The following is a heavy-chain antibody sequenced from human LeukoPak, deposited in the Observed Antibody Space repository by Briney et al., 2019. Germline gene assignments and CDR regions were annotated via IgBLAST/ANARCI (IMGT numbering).Heavy chain of an antibody. V-gene: IGHV1-8*03. D-gene: IGHD2-2*01. CDR1: GYTFTSYD. Sequence: ASVKVSCKASGYTFTSYDINWVRQATGQGLEWMGWMNPNSGDTGYAQKFQGRVTITRNTSISTAYMELSSLRSEDTAVYYCARGGVGLPAARTSNWFDPWGQGTLVTVSS. J-gene: IGHJ5*02. CDR2: MNPNSGDT. CDR3: ARGGVGLPAARTSNWFDP.